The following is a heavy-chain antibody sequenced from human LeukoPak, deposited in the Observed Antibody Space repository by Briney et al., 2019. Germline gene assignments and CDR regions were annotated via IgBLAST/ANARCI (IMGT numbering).Heavy chain of an antibody. CDR2: IKQDGSEK. Sequence: GGSLRLSCAASGFTFSSYWMSWVRQAPGKGLEWVANIKQDGSEKYYVDSVKGRFTISRDNAENSLYLQMNSLRVEDTAVYYCARAPTVLVGYCSSSSCQADYWGQGTLVTVSS. CDR3: ARAPTVLVGYCSSSSCQADY. V-gene: IGHV3-7*01. CDR1: GFTFSSYW. J-gene: IGHJ4*02. D-gene: IGHD2-2*01.